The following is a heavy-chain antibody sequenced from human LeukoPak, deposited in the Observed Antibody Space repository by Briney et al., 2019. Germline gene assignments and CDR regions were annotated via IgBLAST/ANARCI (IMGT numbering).Heavy chain of an antibody. CDR3: ARGREAADR. V-gene: IGHV4-34*01. J-gene: IGHJ5*02. CDR2: INHSGST. CDR1: GGSFSGYY. D-gene: IGHD6-13*01. Sequence: PSETLSLTCAVYGGSFSGYYWSWIRQPPGKGLEWIGEINHSGSTNYNPSLKSRVTISVDTSKNQFSLKLSSVIAADTAVYYCARGREAADRWGQGTLVTVSS.